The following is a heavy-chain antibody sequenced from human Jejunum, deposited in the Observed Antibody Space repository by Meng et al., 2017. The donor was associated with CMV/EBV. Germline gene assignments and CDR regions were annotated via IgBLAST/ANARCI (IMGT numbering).Heavy chain of an antibody. CDR2: IYPSGNT. Sequence: QVQLQASGPGLVKPSETLSLTCIVYGYSIDTYHWSWIRQSAGKGLEWIGLIYPSGNTKYNPSLQSRIAMSVDTSKNQVSLTLTSVTAADTAVYYCARKDGDVWGQGTTVTVSS. CDR1: GYSIDTYH. V-gene: IGHV4-4*07. CDR3: ARKDGDV. J-gene: IGHJ6*02.